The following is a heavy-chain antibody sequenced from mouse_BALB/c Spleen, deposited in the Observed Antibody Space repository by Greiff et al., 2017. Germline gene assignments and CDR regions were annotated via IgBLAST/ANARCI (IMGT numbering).Heavy chain of an antibody. V-gene: IGHV1-80*01. Sequence: QVQLKESGAELVRPGSSVKISCKASGYAFSSYWMNWVKQRPGQGLEWIGQIYPGDGDTNYNGKFKGKATLTADKSSSTAYMQLSSLTSEDSAVYFCAREDYGSSYEHFDVWGAGTTVTVSS. D-gene: IGHD1-1*01. CDR2: IYPGDGDT. CDR3: AREDYGSSYEHFDV. J-gene: IGHJ1*01. CDR1: GYAFSSYW.